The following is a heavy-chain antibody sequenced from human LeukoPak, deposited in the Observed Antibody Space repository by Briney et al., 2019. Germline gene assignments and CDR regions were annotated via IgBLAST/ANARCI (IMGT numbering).Heavy chain of an antibody. CDR3: ARDRYDSSGYPHY. J-gene: IGHJ4*02. V-gene: IGHV3-30-3*01. Sequence: GGSLRLSCAASGFTFSSYAMHWVRQAPGKGREGVAVISYDGSNKYYADSVKGRFTISRDNSKNTLYLQMNSLRAEDTAVYYCARDRYDSSGYPHYWGQGTLVTVSS. D-gene: IGHD3-22*01. CDR1: GFTFSSYA. CDR2: ISYDGSNK.